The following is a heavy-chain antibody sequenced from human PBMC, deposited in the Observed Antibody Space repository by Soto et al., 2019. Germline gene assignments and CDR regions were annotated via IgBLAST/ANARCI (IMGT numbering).Heavy chain of an antibody. CDR3: ARDPVDTASQYYYYYYMDV. D-gene: IGHD5-18*01. V-gene: IGHV3-23*01. CDR2: ISDNGGTT. CDR1: EFTFSNYA. Sequence: GGSLRLSCAASEFTFSNYAMSWVRQAPGKGLEWVSSISDNGGTTYYADSVKGRFTISRDNSKNTLYLQMGSLRAEDMAVYYCARDPVDTASQYYYYYYMDVWGKGTTVTVSS. J-gene: IGHJ6*03.